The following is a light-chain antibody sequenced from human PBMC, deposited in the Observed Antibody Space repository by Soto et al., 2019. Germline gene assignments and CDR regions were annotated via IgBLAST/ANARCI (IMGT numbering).Light chain of an antibody. V-gene: IGKV3-20*01. CDR2: RTS. CDR3: QHYGNSLWT. CDR1: ESVSSSF. J-gene: IGKJ1*01. Sequence: EVVLTQSPGTLSLSPGERATLSCRASESVSSSFLTWYQQKPGQAPRLLIYRTSNRVTGIPDRFSGSGSGTDFTLTISRLEREDFAGYFCQHYGNSLWTYGQGT.